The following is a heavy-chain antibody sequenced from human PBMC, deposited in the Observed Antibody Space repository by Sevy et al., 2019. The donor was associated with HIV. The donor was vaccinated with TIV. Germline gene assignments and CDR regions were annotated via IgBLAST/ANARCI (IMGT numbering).Heavy chain of an antibody. Sequence: SETLSLTCAVSGYSISSGYYWGWIRQPPGKGLEWIGSIYHSGSTYYNPSLKSRVTISVDTSKNQFSLKLGSVTAADTAVYYCASGTYYYDSSGYLWGAFDIWGQGTMVTVSS. CDR1: GYSISSGYY. D-gene: IGHD3-22*01. V-gene: IGHV4-38-2*01. CDR2: IYHSGST. J-gene: IGHJ3*02. CDR3: ASGTYYYDSSGYLWGAFDI.